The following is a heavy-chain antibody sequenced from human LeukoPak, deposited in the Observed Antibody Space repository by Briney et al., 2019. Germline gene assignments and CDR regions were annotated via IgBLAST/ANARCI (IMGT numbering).Heavy chain of an antibody. D-gene: IGHD3-22*01. Sequence: ASVKVSCKASGYTFTSYDINWVQQATGQGLEWMGWMNPNSGNTGYAQKFQGRVTITRNTSISTAYMELSSLRSEDTAVYYCARGPSIRNYYDSSGYLYWGQGTLVTVSS. CDR1: GYTFTSYD. CDR3: ARGPSIRNYYDSSGYLY. V-gene: IGHV1-8*03. CDR2: MNPNSGNT. J-gene: IGHJ4*02.